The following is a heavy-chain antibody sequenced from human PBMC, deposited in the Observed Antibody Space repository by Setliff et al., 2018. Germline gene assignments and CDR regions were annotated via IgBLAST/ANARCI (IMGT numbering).Heavy chain of an antibody. CDR1: GGSISSHY. J-gene: IGHJ5*02. CDR2: VYNSGT. CDR3: AKESLAINTRWFDP. V-gene: IGHV4-4*07. Sequence: SETLSLTCTVSGGSISSHYWSWIRQPPGKGLEWIGRVYNSGTTYNAFFASRVTMSIDTSKNQFSLNLNSVTAADTALYYCAKESLAINTRWFDPWGQGILVTVSS. D-gene: IGHD3-3*02.